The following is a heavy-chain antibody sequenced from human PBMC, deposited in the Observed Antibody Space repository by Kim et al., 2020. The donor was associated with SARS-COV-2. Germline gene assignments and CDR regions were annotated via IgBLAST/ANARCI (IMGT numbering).Heavy chain of an antibody. D-gene: IGHD2-2*01. J-gene: IGHJ6*02. Sequence: SVKVSCKASGGTFSSYAISWVRQAPGQGLEWMGGIIPIFGTANYAQKFQGRVTITADESTSTAYMELSSLRSEDTAVYYCASAYCSSTSCYHYYYYYGMDVWGQGTTVTVSS. CDR3: ASAYCSSTSCYHYYYYYGMDV. CDR1: GGTFSSYA. CDR2: IIPIFGTA. V-gene: IGHV1-69*13.